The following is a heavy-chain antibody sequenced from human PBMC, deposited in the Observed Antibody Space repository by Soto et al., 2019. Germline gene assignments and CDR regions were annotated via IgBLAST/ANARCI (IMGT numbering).Heavy chain of an antibody. V-gene: IGHV3-30-3*01. Sequence: QVQLVESGGGVVQPGRSLRLSCAASGFIFSSYSMHWVRQAPGKGLEWVAIISNDGSNKDYVDSVKGRFTISRDNSNNTLSLQMNRLGAEDTAVYYCAIDQFLDAFDIWGQGTMVTGSS. J-gene: IGHJ3*02. D-gene: IGHD2-21*01. CDR2: ISNDGSNK. CDR3: AIDQFLDAFDI. CDR1: GFIFSSYS.